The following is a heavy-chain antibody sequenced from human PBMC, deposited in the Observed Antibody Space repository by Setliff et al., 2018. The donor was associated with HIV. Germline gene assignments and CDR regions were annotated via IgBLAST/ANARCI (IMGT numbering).Heavy chain of an antibody. CDR2: IIPIFGTV. V-gene: IGHV1-69*13. Sequence: SVKVSCKASGGSFSSCSISWVRQAPGQGLEWMGGIIPIFGTVSYAQRFQGRVTISADGSTNSAYMELNSLRSEDTAVYYCARARNKWGTFDYWGQGTLVTVSS. CDR3: ARARNKWGTFDY. J-gene: IGHJ4*01. CDR1: GGSFSSCS. D-gene: IGHD1-26*01.